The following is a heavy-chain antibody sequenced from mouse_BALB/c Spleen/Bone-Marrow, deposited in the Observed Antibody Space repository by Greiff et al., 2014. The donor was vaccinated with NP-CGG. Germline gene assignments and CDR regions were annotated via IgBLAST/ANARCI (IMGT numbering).Heavy chain of an antibody. V-gene: IGHV7-3*02. CDR3: ARDMGGLLFDS. CDR2: IRNKAYGYTT. Sequence: EVMLVESRGGLVQPGGSLRLSCATSGFTFTDYYMNWVRQPPGKALEWLAFIRNKAYGYTTEYSASVKGRFTISRDNSQNILYLQMNTLRAEDSATYYCARDMGGLLFDSWGQGTTLSVSS. D-gene: IGHD1-1*01. J-gene: IGHJ2*01. CDR1: GFTFTDYY.